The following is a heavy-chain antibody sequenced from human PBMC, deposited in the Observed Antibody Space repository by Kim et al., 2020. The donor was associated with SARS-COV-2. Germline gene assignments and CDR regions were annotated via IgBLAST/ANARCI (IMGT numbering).Heavy chain of an antibody. D-gene: IGHD3-22*01. V-gene: IGHV3-21*01. CDR3: ARDTDYDCSGSHTTGDY. Sequence: VKGRFTISRDNAKNSLYLQMNSLRAEDTAVYYCARDTDYDCSGSHTTGDYWGQGTLVTVSS. J-gene: IGHJ4*02.